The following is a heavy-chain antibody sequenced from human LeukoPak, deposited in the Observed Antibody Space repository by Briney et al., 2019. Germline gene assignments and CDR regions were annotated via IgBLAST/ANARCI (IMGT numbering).Heavy chain of an antibody. CDR2: INHSGST. J-gene: IGHJ3*02. CDR3: ARRGVVIRPDAFDI. CDR1: GGSFSGYY. D-gene: IGHD3-22*01. Sequence: SETLSLTCAVYGGSFSGYYWNWIRQPPGKGLEWIGEINHSGSTKYNPSLKSRVTISVDTSKNQFSLKLSSVTAADTAVYYCARRGVVIRPDAFDIWGQGTMVTVSS. V-gene: IGHV4-34*01.